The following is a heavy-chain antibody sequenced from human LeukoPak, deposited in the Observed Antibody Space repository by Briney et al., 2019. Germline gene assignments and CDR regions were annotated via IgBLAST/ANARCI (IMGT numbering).Heavy chain of an antibody. CDR3: ARGSSWTFDY. Sequence: GGSLRLSCSASGFTFSSYAMHWVRQAPGKGLGYVSTISSNGGSTYYADSVKGRVTISRDNSKNTLYLQMSSLRAEDTAVYYCARGSSWTFDYWGQGTLVTVSS. CDR1: GFTFSSYA. J-gene: IGHJ4*02. D-gene: IGHD6-13*01. CDR2: ISSNGGST. V-gene: IGHV3-64D*06.